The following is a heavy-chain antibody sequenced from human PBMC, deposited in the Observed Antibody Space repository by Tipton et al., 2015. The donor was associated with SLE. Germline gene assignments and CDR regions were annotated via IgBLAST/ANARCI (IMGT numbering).Heavy chain of an antibody. Sequence: GSLRLSCAASGFTFDDYGMSWVRQAPGKGLEWVSGINWNGGSTGYADSVKGRFTISRDNAKNSLYLQMNSLRAEDTAVYYCASLRPTGPDAFDIWGQGTMVTVSS. V-gene: IGHV3-20*04. J-gene: IGHJ3*02. CDR3: ASLRPTGPDAFDI. CDR2: INWNGGST. CDR1: GFTFDDYG.